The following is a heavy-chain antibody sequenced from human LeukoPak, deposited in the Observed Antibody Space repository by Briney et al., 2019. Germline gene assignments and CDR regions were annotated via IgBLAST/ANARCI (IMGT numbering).Heavy chain of an antibody. J-gene: IGHJ6*02. CDR1: GFIVSSNY. V-gene: IGHV3-53*01. Sequence: TGGSLRLSCAASGFIVSSNYMTWVRQAPGKGLEWVSITYSGGSTYCADSVKGRFTISRDNSKNTLYLQMNSLRAEDTAVYYCASPAGYCGGGSCYGYYGMDVWGQGTTVTVSS. CDR3: ASPAGYCGGGSCYGYYGMDV. CDR2: TYSGGST. D-gene: IGHD2-15*01.